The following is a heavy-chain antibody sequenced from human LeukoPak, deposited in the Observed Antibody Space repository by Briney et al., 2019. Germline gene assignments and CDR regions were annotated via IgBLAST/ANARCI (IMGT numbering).Heavy chain of an antibody. J-gene: IGHJ5*02. CDR3: ARQEYCSGGSCYTWFDP. Sequence: GESLNISCKGSGYSFTSYWISWVRQMPGKGLEWMGIIYPADSDIRYSPSFQGQVTISADKSISTAYLQWSSLKASDTAMYYCARQEYCSGGSCYTWFDPWGQGTLVTVSS. D-gene: IGHD2-15*01. CDR2: IYPADSDI. V-gene: IGHV5-51*01. CDR1: GYSFTSYW.